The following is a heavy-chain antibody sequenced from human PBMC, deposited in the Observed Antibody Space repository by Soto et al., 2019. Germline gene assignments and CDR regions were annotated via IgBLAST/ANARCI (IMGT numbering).Heavy chain of an antibody. J-gene: IGHJ5*02. CDR3: ARQKWEQPKWFDP. CDR1: GGSISSTFYY. V-gene: IGHV4-39*01. D-gene: IGHD1-26*01. Sequence: QLQLQESGPGLVKPSETLSLTCSLSGGSISSTFYYWGWIRQPPGKGLGWIGSIYYSGTTFYNGSLKCRVTKSVDTSKNQCSLRLPALTATDTAVYFCARQKWEQPKWFDPWGQGTLVTVSS. CDR2: IYYSGTT.